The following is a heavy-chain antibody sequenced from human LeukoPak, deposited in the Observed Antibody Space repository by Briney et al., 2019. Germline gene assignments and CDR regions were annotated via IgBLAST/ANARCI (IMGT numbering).Heavy chain of an antibody. CDR1: SGSISSSGYS. CDR3: ARKCITMISTECWAFDI. J-gene: IGHJ3*02. CDR2: IYHRGST. Sequence: PSETLSLTCAVSSGSISSSGYSWSWIRQPPGKALEWIGYIYHRGSTSYNPSLKSRVTMSLDRSKNQFSLKLTSVTAADTAVYYCARKCITMISTECWAFDIWGQGTMVTVSS. D-gene: IGHD3-22*01. V-gene: IGHV4-30-2*01.